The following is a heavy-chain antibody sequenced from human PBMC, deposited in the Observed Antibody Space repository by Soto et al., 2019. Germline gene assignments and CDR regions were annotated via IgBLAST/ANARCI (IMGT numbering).Heavy chain of an antibody. Sequence: EVQLLDFGGGSVQPGGSLRLSCAASGFTFSSCAMNWVRQAPGKGLEWVSGISNSGGITYYADSVKGRFTISRDNSKNTLYLQMDSLGAEDTALYYCTKGYANYILLPGDYWGQGALVTVSS. V-gene: IGHV3-23*01. J-gene: IGHJ4*02. CDR3: TKGYANYILLPGDY. CDR2: ISNSGGIT. D-gene: IGHD2-2*01. CDR1: GFTFSSCA.